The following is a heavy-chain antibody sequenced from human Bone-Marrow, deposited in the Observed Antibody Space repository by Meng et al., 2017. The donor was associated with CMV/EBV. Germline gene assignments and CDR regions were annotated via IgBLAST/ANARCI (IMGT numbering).Heavy chain of an antibody. CDR3: ARATGTGDDYFDY. D-gene: IGHD7-27*01. J-gene: IGHJ4*02. V-gene: IGHV4-31*02. CDR1: RCSISSSHYY. Sequence: VSRCSISSSHYYSSWVLQHPGRVLAFIGYVYNSGNTYSSPSLRRRLSMSIDTSKNQSSLKLNSVAAADTAVYYCARATGTGDDYFDYWGQGALVTVSS. CDR2: VYNSGNT.